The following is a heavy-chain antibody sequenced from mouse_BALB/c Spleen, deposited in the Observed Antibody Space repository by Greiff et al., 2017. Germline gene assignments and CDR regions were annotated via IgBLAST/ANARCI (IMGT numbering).Heavy chain of an antibody. CDR2: INPSTGYT. J-gene: IGHJ4*01. CDR1: GYTFTSYW. V-gene: IGHV1-7*01. D-gene: IGHD2-3*01. CDR3: ARSYDGYYVRLYYAMDY. Sequence: QVQLQQSGAELAKPGASVKMSCKASGYTFTSYWMHWVKQRPGQGLEWIGYINPSTGYTEYNQKFKDKATLTADKSSSTAYMQLSSLTSEDSAVYYCARSYDGYYVRLYYAMDYWGQGTSVTVSS.